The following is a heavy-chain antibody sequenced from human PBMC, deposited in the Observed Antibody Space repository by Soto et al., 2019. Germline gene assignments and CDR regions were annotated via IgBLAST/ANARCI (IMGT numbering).Heavy chain of an antibody. CDR1: GYSFSSYS. CDR2: ISHNSGTI. D-gene: IGHD6-13*01. V-gene: IGHV3-48*01. J-gene: IGHJ5*02. Sequence: EVQLVESGGILVQPGESLKLSCEASGYSFSSYSMNWVRQVPGKGPEWISYISHNSGTIYYADSVKGRFTISRDNAKNSLYLDMTNVRVEDTAVYYCARVEMAAGGPGSWGQGTLVTVSS. CDR3: ARVEMAAGGPGS.